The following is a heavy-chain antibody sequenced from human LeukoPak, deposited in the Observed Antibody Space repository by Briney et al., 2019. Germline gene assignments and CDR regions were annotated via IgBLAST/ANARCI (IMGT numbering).Heavy chain of an antibody. D-gene: IGHD3-22*01. CDR1: GGTFSSYA. CDR2: IIPMLGIA. Sequence: SVKVSCKASGGTFSSYAISWVRQAPGQGLEWMGRIIPMLGIANYAQKFQGRVTITADKSTSTAYMELSSLRSEDTAVYYCARDRTPYYYDSSGYYFIAFDIWGQGTMVTVSS. V-gene: IGHV1-69*04. J-gene: IGHJ3*02. CDR3: ARDRTPYYYDSSGYYFIAFDI.